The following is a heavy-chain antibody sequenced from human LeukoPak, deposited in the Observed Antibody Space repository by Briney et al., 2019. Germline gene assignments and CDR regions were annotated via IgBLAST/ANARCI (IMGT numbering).Heavy chain of an antibody. Sequence: TASETLSLTCTVSGGSISSGGYYWSWIRQHPGKGLEWIGYICYSGSTYYNPSLKSRVTISVDTSKNQFSLKLTSVTAADTAVYFCARAGGFFSPFGYWGQGTLVTVSS. V-gene: IGHV4-31*03. CDR1: GGSISSGGYY. CDR2: ICYSGST. CDR3: ARAGGFFSPFGY. J-gene: IGHJ4*02. D-gene: IGHD3-3*01.